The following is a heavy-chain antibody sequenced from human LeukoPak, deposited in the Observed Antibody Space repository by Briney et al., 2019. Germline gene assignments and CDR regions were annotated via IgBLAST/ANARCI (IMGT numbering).Heavy chain of an antibody. D-gene: IGHD2-15*01. V-gene: IGHV3-23*01. CDR1: GFAFSSFA. J-gene: IGHJ6*03. Sequence: PGGSLRLSCVASGFAFSSFAMSWVHQAPGKGLEWVSGLTGSGSTYHADSVKGRFTISRDNSKNTLSLQMNSLRAEDTAVYYCAKMKGWRLYDYCMDVWGKGTTVTVSS. CDR2: LTGSGST. CDR3: AKMKGWRLYDYCMDV.